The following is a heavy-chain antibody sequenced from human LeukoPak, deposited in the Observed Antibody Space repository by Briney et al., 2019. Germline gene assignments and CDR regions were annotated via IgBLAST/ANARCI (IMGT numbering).Heavy chain of an antibody. CDR2: IKSKTDDGTT. J-gene: IGHJ4*02. V-gene: IGHV3-15*01. CDR3: ATVGSGPDY. Sequence: GGSLRLSCAASGFTFSNAWMSWVRQAPGKGLEWVGRIKSKTDDGTTDYGAPVKGRFTISRDDSKNTLYLHMNSLKNEDTAVYCCATVGSGPDYWGQGTLVTVSS. CDR1: GFTFSNAW.